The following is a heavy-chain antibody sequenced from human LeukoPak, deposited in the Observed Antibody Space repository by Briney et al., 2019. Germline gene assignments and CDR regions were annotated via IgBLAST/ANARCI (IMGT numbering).Heavy chain of an antibody. J-gene: IGHJ4*02. CDR1: GYTFTGYY. Sequence: ASVKVSCKASGYTFTGYYMHWVRQAPGQGLEWMGWINPNSGGTKYAQKFQGRVTMTRDKSISTAYMELSRLRSDDTAVYYCARSFLSRYCTNGVCWFYYWGQGTLVTVSS. CDR3: ARSFLSRYCTNGVCWFYY. D-gene: IGHD2-8*01. V-gene: IGHV1-2*02. CDR2: INPNSGGT.